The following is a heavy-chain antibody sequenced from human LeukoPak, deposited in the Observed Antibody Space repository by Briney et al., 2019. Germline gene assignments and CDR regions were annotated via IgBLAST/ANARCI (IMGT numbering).Heavy chain of an antibody. CDR2: ISAYNGNT. Sequence: ASVKVSCKASGYTFTSYGISWVRQAPGQGLEWVGWISAYNGNTNYAQKLQGRVTMTTDTSTSTAYMELRSLRSDDTAVYYCAWGPYDFWSGYYGPWGQGTLVTVSS. CDR1: GYTFTSYG. CDR3: AWGPYDFWSGYYGP. D-gene: IGHD3-3*01. V-gene: IGHV1-18*01. J-gene: IGHJ5*02.